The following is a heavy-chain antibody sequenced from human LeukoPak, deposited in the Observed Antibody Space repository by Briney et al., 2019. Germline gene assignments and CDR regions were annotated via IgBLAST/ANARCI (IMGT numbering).Heavy chain of an antibody. Sequence: ASVKVSCKASGYTFTSYDINWVRQATGQGLEWMGWMNPNSGSTGYAQKFQSRVTMTRNTYISTAYMELSSLRSEDTAVYYCARRSGSLLGNWFDPWGQGTLVTVSS. CDR1: GYTFTSYD. D-gene: IGHD1-26*01. CDR2: MNPNSGST. V-gene: IGHV1-8*01. CDR3: ARRSGSLLGNWFDP. J-gene: IGHJ5*02.